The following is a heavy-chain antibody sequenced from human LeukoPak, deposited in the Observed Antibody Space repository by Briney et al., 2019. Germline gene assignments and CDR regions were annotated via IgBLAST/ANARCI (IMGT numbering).Heavy chain of an antibody. V-gene: IGHV3-30*04. D-gene: IGHD6-19*01. CDR2: ISYDGSNK. J-gene: IGHJ4*02. CDR3: AKAKGWLQIFDY. CDR1: GFTFSSYA. Sequence: PGGSLRLSCAASGFTFSSYAMHWVRQAPGKGLEWVAVISYDGSNKYYADSVKGRFTISRDNSKNTLYLQMNSLRAEDTAVYYCAKAKGWLQIFDYWGQGTLVTVSS.